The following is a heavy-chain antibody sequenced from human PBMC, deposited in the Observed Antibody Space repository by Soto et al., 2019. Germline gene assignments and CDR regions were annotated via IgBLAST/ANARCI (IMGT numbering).Heavy chain of an antibody. V-gene: IGHV4-4*02. Sequence: QVQLQESGPGLVKPSGTLSLTCAVSGDSISSSHWWSWVRQPPGKGLEWIGEIFHSGSANYNPFLNSRVSMSLDKSRNQFSLRLNSVTAADTAGYYCTRLEAVRFYYAMDVWGQGTTVTVSS. CDR3: TRLEAVRFYYAMDV. D-gene: IGHD6-13*01. CDR1: GDSISSSHW. J-gene: IGHJ6*02. CDR2: IFHSGSA.